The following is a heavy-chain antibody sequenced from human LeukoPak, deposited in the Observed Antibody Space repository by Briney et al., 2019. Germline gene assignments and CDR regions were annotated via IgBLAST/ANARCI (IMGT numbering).Heavy chain of an antibody. CDR3: ARGGLWFGELSYFDY. D-gene: IGHD3-10*01. Sequence: SGTLSLTCTVSGGSISSGGYYWSWIRQHPGKGLEWIGYIYYSGSTYYNPSLKSRVTISVDTSKNQFSLKLSSVTAADTAVYYCARGGLWFGELSYFDYWGQGTLVTVSS. CDR2: IYYSGST. CDR1: GGSISSGGYY. V-gene: IGHV4-31*03. J-gene: IGHJ4*02.